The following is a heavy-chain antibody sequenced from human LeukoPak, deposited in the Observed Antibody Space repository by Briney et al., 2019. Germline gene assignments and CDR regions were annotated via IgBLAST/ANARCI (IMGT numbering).Heavy chain of an antibody. CDR2: IYHSGSI. V-gene: IGHV4-38-2*02. CDR3: ARALVGTTGRFDY. J-gene: IGHJ4*02. CDR1: GYSISSNNY. Sequence: SENLSLTCTVSGYSISSNNYWGWIRQPPGKGLEWIGNIYHSGSISYNPSLKSRVTISADTSKNQFSLKLTSVTAADTAVYFCARALVGTTGRFDYWGQGTLVTVSS. D-gene: IGHD1-26*01.